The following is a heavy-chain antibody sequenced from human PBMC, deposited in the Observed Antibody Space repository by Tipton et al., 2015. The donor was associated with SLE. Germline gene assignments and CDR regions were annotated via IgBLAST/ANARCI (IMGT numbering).Heavy chain of an antibody. CDR3: EGLLYYYYDMDV. Sequence: SLRLSCEDSGFTFSGYTMNWVRQAPGKGLEWVSSISSSTKYIYYADSVKGRFTISRDNAKKSVDLQMNSLRAEDTAIYYCEGLLYYYYDMDVWGQGTTVTVSS. V-gene: IGHV3-21*01. CDR1: GFTFSGYT. D-gene: IGHD2-15*01. J-gene: IGHJ6*02. CDR2: ISSSTKYI.